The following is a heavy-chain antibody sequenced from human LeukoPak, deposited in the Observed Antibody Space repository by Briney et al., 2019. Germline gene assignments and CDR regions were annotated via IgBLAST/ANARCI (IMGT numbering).Heavy chain of an antibody. CDR3: ARFQKSPTTDYYYYGMDV. J-gene: IGHJ6*02. Sequence: GESLKISCKGSRYNFTTYWIGWVRQMPGKGLEWMGIIYPGDSDTRYSPSFQGQVTISADKSISTAYLQWSSLKASDTAMYYCARFQKSPTTDYYYYGMDVWGQGTTVTVSS. CDR2: IYPGDSDT. CDR1: RYNFTTYW. D-gene: IGHD4-17*01. V-gene: IGHV5-51*01.